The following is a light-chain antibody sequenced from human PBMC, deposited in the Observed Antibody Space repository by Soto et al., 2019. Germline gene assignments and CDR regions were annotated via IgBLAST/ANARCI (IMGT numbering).Light chain of an antibody. V-gene: IGLV2-14*01. CDR1: SSDVGGYNY. CDR3: SSYRSCSTPRV. J-gene: IGLJ1*01. Sequence: QSALTQPASVSGSPGQSITISCTGTSSDVGGYNYVSWYQQHPGKAPKLMIYEVSNRPSGVSNRFSGSKSGNMASLTISGIQAEDEADYYCSSYRSCSTPRVCGTGAKVTVL. CDR2: EVS.